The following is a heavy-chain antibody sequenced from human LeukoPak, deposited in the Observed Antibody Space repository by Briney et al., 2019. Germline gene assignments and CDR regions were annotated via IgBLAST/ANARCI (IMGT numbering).Heavy chain of an antibody. CDR2: ISWNSGSI. J-gene: IGHJ4*02. V-gene: IGHV3-9*01. CDR1: GFTFDDYA. D-gene: IGHD3-22*01. Sequence: GGSLRLSCAASGFTFDDYAMHWVRQAPGKGLEWVSGISWNSGSIGYADSVKGRFTISRDNAKNSLYLQMNSLRAEDTAVYYCARWHTSGNNYYYDYWGQGTLVTVSS. CDR3: ARWHTSGNNYYYDY.